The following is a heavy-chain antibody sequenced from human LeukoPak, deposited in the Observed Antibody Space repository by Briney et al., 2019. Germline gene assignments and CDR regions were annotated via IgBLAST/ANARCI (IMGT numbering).Heavy chain of an antibody. Sequence: GGSLRLSCAASGFTVSSNYMSWVRQAPGKGLEWVSVIYSGGSTYYADSVKGRLTISRDNSKNTLYLQMNSLRAEDTAVYYCARRRPGYYFDYWGQGTLVTVSS. V-gene: IGHV3-66*04. D-gene: IGHD1-1*01. J-gene: IGHJ4*02. CDR1: GFTVSSNY. CDR3: ARRRPGYYFDY. CDR2: IYSGGST.